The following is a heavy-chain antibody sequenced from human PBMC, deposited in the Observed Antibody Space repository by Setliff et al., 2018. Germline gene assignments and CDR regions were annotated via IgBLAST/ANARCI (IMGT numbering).Heavy chain of an antibody. D-gene: IGHD3-22*01. J-gene: IGHJ4*03. Sequence: SETLSLTCTVSGGSISSGDYYWSWIRQPPGKGLEWIGYIYSSGSTYYNPSLKSRVSISVDTSKNQFSLKLSSVTAADTAVYYCARESRYYYDNLGTLDYWGPGTLLVTVSS. CDR1: GGSISSGDYY. V-gene: IGHV4-30-4*08. CDR3: ARESRYYYDNLGTLDY. CDR2: IYSSGST.